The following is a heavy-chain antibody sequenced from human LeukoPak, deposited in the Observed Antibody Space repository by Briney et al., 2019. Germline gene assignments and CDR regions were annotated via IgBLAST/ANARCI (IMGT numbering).Heavy chain of an antibody. CDR1: GFTFSSYW. CDR3: ARVSIAAAGDFDY. CDR2: IKQDGSKT. J-gene: IGHJ4*02. Sequence: GGSLRLSCAAAGFTFSSYWMSWVRQAPGKGPEWVANIKQDGSKTYYVDSVKGRFTISRDNAKNSLYLQMNSLRAEDTAVYYCARVSIAAAGDFDYWGQGTLVTVSS. V-gene: IGHV3-7*05. D-gene: IGHD6-13*01.